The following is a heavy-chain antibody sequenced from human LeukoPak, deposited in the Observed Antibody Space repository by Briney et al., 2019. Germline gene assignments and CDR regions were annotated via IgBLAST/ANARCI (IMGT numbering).Heavy chain of an antibody. CDR3: AKDDTMRSFDY. Sequence: GGSLRLSCTASGFTFSGYSMNWIRQAPGKGLEWVAVISYDGSNKYYADSVKGRFTISRDNSKNTLYLQMNSLRAEDTAVYYCAKDDTMRSFDYWGQGTLVTVSS. V-gene: IGHV3-30*18. J-gene: IGHJ4*02. D-gene: IGHD3-22*01. CDR1: GFTFSGYS. CDR2: ISYDGSNK.